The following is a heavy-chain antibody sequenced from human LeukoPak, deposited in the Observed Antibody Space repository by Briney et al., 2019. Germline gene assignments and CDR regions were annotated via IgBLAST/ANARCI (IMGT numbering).Heavy chain of an antibody. V-gene: IGHV3-23*01. CDR1: GFTFSSYA. CDR3: AKDRAQQLLPYDY. J-gene: IGHJ4*02. D-gene: IGHD6-13*01. CDR2: TSGSDSST. Sequence: GGSLRLSCAASGFTFSSYAMSWVRQAPGKGLEWVSATSGSDSSTYYADSVKGRFTISRDNSKNTLYLQMNSLRAEDTAVYYCAKDRAQQLLPYDYWGQGILVTVSS.